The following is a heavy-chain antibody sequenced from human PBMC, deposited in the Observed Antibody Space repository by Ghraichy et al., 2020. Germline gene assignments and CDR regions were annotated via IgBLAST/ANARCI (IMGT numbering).Heavy chain of an antibody. CDR2: IYYSGST. D-gene: IGHD5-24*01. CDR1: GGSISSSSYY. Sequence: SETLSLTCTVSGGSISSSSYYWGWIRQPPGKGLEWIGSIYYSGSTYYNPSLKSRVTISVDTSKNQFSLKLSSVTAADTAVYYCASEMAANRYYFHYWVQGTLVTVSS. J-gene: IGHJ4*02. CDR3: ASEMAANRYYFHY. V-gene: IGHV4-39*01.